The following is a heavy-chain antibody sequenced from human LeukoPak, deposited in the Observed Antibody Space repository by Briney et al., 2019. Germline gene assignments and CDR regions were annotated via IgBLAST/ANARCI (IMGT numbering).Heavy chain of an antibody. CDR1: GGSTSSYY. CDR2: IYYSGST. J-gene: IGHJ6*03. D-gene: IGHD3-16*01. V-gene: IGHV4-59*01. CDR3: ARETSQKGAHYMDV. Sequence: TSETLSLTCTVSGGSTSSYYWSWIRQPPGKGLEWIGYIYYSGSTNYNPSLKSRVTISVDTSKNQLSLKLTSVTAADTAVYYCARETSQKGAHYMDVWGKGTTVTISS.